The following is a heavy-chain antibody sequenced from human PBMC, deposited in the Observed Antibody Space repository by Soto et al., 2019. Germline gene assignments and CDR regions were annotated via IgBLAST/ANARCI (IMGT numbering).Heavy chain of an antibody. CDR3: APHATSGTWAFDS. CDR1: GFSLTTRAVG. Sequence: QITLKESGPPLVKPTQTLTLTCAFSGFSLTTRAVGVGWIRQPPGKALEWLAVIYWDDDKRYSPSLKGRVTIPQDTSKKHVVLTITNMDHVDTAPYYRAPHATSGTWAFDSWGQGILVTVSS. V-gene: IGHV2-5*02. CDR2: IYWDDDK. J-gene: IGHJ4*02. D-gene: IGHD1-26*01.